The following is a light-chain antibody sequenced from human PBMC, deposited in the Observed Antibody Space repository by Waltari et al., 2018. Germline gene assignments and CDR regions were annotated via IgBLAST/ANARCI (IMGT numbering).Light chain of an antibody. CDR2: AAS. J-gene: IGKJ4*01. V-gene: IGKV1-9*01. CDR1: QAINNY. Sequence: DIQLTQSPSFLSASVGDRVTITCRASQAINNYLAWYQQKLGKAPKLLIYAASNLQSGVPSRFSGGGSGTEFTLTITSLQPEDFATYYCQQLDSYPRTFGGGTKVEIK. CDR3: QQLDSYPRT.